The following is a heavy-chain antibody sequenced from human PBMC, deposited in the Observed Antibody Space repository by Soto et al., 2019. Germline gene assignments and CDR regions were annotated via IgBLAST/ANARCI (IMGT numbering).Heavy chain of an antibody. CDR3: ASARSSMVVADY. V-gene: IGHV4-30-4*01. J-gene: IGHJ4*02. D-gene: IGHD3-22*01. Sequence: PSETLSLTCTVSGGSISSGDYYWSWIRQPPGKGLEWIGYIYYSGSTHYNPSLKSRVTITIDTSKNLFSLRLSSVTAADTAVYYCASARSSMVVADYWGQGTLVTVSS. CDR2: IYYSGST. CDR1: GGSISSGDYY.